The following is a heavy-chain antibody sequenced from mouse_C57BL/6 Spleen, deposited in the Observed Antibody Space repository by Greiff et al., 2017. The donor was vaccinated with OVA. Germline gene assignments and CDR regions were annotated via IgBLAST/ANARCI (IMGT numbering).Heavy chain of an antibody. Sequence: EVHLVESGGGLVQPGGSLSLSCAASGFTFTDYYMSWVRQPPGQALEWLGFIRHKANGYTTEYSVSVKGRFTISRDNSQSILYLQMNALRGEDRAAYYWARYGGYGSSFDYWGQGTTLTVSS. CDR1: GFTFTDYY. CDR2: IRHKANGYTT. CDR3: ARYGGYGSSFDY. D-gene: IGHD1-1*01. J-gene: IGHJ2*01. V-gene: IGHV7-3*01.